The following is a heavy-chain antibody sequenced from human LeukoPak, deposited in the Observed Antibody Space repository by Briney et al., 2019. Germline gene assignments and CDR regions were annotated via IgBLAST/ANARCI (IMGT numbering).Heavy chain of an antibody. CDR2: IYYSGST. CDR1: GGSISSYY. Sequence: SETLSLTCTVSGGSISSYYWSWIRQPPGKGLEWIGYIYYSGSTNYNPSLKSRVTISVDTSKNQFSLKLSSVTAADTAVYYCARARTYYDFWSSQGGYYYYMDVWGKGTTVTVSS. D-gene: IGHD3-3*01. J-gene: IGHJ6*03. V-gene: IGHV4-59*01. CDR3: ARARTYYDFWSSQGGYYYYMDV.